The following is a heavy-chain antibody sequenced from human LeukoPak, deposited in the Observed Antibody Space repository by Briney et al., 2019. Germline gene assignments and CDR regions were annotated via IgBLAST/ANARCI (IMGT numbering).Heavy chain of an antibody. V-gene: IGHV1-2*02. CDR1: RYTFTGYY. Sequence: ASVKVSCKASRYTFTGYYMHWVRQAPGQGLEWMGWINPNSGGTKYAQKFQGSVTMTRGTSISTAYMELTSDDTAIYYCARDWGPTGSYLDHWGQGSLVTVSS. D-gene: IGHD1-1*01. J-gene: IGHJ4*02. CDR3: ARDWGPTGSYLDH. CDR2: INPNSGGT.